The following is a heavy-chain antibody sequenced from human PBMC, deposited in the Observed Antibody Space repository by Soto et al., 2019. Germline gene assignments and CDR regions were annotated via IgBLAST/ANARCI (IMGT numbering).Heavy chain of an antibody. V-gene: IGHV3-23*01. J-gene: IGHJ6*03. D-gene: IGHD4-4*01. CDR1: GFTFSSYA. CDR3: AKRPVTGPHYYYYMDV. CDR2: ISGSGGST. Sequence: GGSLRLSCAASGFTFSSYAMSWVRQAPGKGLEWVSAISGSGGSTYYADSVKGRFTISRDNSKNTLYLQMNSLRAEDTAVYYCAKRPVTGPHYYYYMDVWGKGTTVTVSS.